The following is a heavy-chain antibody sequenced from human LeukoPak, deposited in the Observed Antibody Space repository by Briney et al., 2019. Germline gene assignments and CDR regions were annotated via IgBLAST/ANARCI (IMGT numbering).Heavy chain of an antibody. V-gene: IGHV4-61*02. CDR1: GDSISSGDYY. Sequence: SETLSLTCTVSGDSISSGDYYWSWIRQPAGKGLEWIGRISSSGSTNYNPSLKSRVTISVDTSKNQLSLKLSAVTAADTAVYYCASVRRGFGESSKYYSYYYMDVWGNGTTVPIS. J-gene: IGHJ6*03. D-gene: IGHD3-10*01. CDR2: ISSSGST. CDR3: ASVRRGFGESSKYYSYYYMDV.